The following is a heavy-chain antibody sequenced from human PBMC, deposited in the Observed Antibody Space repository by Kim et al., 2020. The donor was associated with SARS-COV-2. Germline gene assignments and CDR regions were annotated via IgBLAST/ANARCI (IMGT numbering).Heavy chain of an antibody. CDR1: GGSFSGYY. J-gene: IGHJ5*02. CDR3: ASRVHMSDCSSTSCYYNWFDP. CDR2: INHSGST. V-gene: IGHV4-34*01. Sequence: SETLSLTCAVYGGSFSGYYWSWIRQPPGKGLVWIGEINHSGSTNYNPSLKSRVTISVDTSKNQFSLKLSSVTAADTAVYYCASRVHMSDCSSTSCYYNWFDPWGQGTLVTVSS. D-gene: IGHD2-2*01.